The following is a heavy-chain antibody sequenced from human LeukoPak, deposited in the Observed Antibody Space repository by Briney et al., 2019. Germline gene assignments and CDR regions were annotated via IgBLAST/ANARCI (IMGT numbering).Heavy chain of an antibody. V-gene: IGHV1-69*05. CDR1: GVSFISFA. CDR2: IIAVYDAV. Sequence: ASLTVSCKTSGVSFISFAFSWMRQAPGQGLEWVGRIIAVYDAVDYAQKFQGRVSITTDESTSTVSLELTGLTYDDTAVYYCAREPLGCGGDCHFDCWGQGTLVTVSS. J-gene: IGHJ4*02. CDR3: AREPLGCGGDCHFDC. D-gene: IGHD2-21*02.